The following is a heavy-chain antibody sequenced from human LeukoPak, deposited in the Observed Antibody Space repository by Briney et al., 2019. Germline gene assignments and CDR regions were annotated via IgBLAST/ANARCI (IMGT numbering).Heavy chain of an antibody. CDR2: IKQDGSKK. D-gene: IGHD5-24*01. CDR1: GFTLSSYW. J-gene: IGHJ4*02. Sequence: GGSLRLSCAASGFTLSSYWMSWVRQAPGKGLEWVANIKQDGSKKSYVDSVKGRFTISRDNAKNSLYLQMNSLRAEDTAIYYCTRVGYIDEGIDYWGQGTLVTVSS. V-gene: IGHV3-7*04. CDR3: TRVGYIDEGIDY.